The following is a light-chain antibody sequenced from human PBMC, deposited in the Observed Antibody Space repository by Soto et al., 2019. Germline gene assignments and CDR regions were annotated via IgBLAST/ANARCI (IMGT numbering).Light chain of an antibody. V-gene: IGKV1-9*01. CDR2: AAS. CDR1: QGVSGF. CDR3: QQLNSYPLT. Sequence: DIQLTQSPSFLSASVGDRVTITCRASQGVSGFLAWYQLKPGKAPKLLIYAASTLPSGVPSRFSGSGSGTEFTLTISRLQPEDFATYCCQQLNSYPLTFGGGTKVEIK. J-gene: IGKJ4*01.